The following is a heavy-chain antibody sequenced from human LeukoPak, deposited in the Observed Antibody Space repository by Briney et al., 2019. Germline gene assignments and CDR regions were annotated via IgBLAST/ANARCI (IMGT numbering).Heavy chain of an antibody. V-gene: IGHV4-59*12. J-gene: IGHJ4*02. CDR1: GGSISSYY. CDR2: IYYSGST. Sequence: SETLSLTCTVSGGSISSYYWSWIRQPPGKGLEWIGYIYYSGSTNYNPSLKSRVTISVDTSKNQFSLKLSSVTAADTAVYYCARTSLAARPYYFDYWGQGTLVTVSS. CDR3: ARTSLAARPYYFDY. D-gene: IGHD6-6*01.